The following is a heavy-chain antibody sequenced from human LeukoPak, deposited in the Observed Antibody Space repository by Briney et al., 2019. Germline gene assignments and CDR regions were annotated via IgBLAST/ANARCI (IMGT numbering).Heavy chain of an antibody. CDR3: ARGLRYFDWSLPA. CDR2: VYYSGST. Sequence: SETLSLTCTVSGGTISTSSYYFAWIRQPPGKGLEWIGSVYYSGSTYYNPSLKSRVTISVDTSKNQFSLKLSSVTAADTAVYYCARGLRYFDWSLPAWGQGTLVTVSS. D-gene: IGHD3-9*01. V-gene: IGHV4-39*01. J-gene: IGHJ4*02. CDR1: GGTISTSSYY.